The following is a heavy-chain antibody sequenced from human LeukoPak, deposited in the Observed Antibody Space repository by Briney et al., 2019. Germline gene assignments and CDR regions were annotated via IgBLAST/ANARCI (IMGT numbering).Heavy chain of an antibody. CDR3: ARAGGNCSSTSCFNNWFDP. J-gene: IGHJ5*02. D-gene: IGHD2-2*01. Sequence: SETLSPTCTVSGGSISSGGYYWSWIRQHPGKGLEWIGYIHYSGSTYYNPSLKSRVTISVDTSKNQFSLKLSSVTAADTAVYYCARAGGNCSSTSCFNNWFDPWGQGTLVTVSS. CDR2: IHYSGST. CDR1: GGSISSGGYY. V-gene: IGHV4-31*03.